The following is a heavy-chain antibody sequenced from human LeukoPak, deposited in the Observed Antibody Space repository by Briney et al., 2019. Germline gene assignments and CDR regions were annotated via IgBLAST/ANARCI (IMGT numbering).Heavy chain of an antibody. CDR2: IYYNGST. Sequence: SETLSLTCTVSGGSVRSYYWSWIRQPPGKGLEWIGCIYYNGSTNYNPSLKSQVTISEDTSKNQFSLKLSSVTAADTAVYYCARGFLILPAAPNWYFDRWGRGTLVTVSS. CDR1: GGSVRSYY. D-gene: IGHD2-2*01. J-gene: IGHJ2*01. CDR3: ARGFLILPAAPNWYFDR. V-gene: IGHV4-59*02.